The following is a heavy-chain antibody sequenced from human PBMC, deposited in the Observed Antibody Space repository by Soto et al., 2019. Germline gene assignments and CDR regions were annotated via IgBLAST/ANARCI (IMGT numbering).Heavy chain of an antibody. D-gene: IGHD3-22*01. Sequence: GGSLRLSCAASGFTFSDYYISWIRQAPGKGLEWVSYISSSSSYTNYADSVKGRFTISRDNAKNSLYLQMNSLRAEDTAVYYCARAGQDSSGYYRAYDYWGQGTLVTVSS. V-gene: IGHV3-11*06. CDR3: ARAGQDSSGYYRAYDY. CDR1: GFTFSDYY. J-gene: IGHJ4*02. CDR2: ISSSSSYT.